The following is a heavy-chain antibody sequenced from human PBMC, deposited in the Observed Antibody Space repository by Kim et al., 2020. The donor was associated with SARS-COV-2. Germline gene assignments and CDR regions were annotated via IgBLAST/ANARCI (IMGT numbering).Heavy chain of an antibody. CDR1: GYTFTSYD. D-gene: IGHD3-3*01. CDR3: ARGNFWSGEGYGMDV. J-gene: IGHJ6*02. Sequence: ASVKVSCKASGYTFTSYDINWVRQATGQGLEWMGWMNPNSGNTGYAQKFQGRVTMTRNTSISTAYMELSSLRSEDTAVYYCARGNFWSGEGYGMDVWGQGTTVTVSS. V-gene: IGHV1-8*01. CDR2: MNPNSGNT.